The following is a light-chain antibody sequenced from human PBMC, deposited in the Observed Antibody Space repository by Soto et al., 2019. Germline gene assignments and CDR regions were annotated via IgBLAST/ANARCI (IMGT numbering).Light chain of an antibody. J-gene: IGLJ1*01. CDR2: EVT. Sequence: QSALTQPASVSGSPGQSITISCTGTSSDIGSYNLVSWYQQHPGKAPKLIIYEVTERPSGVSNRFSGSKSGNTASLTITGLQAEDDADDYCCSYAVGPTYRYVFGAGTKVTVL. V-gene: IGLV2-23*02. CDR1: SSDIGSYNL. CDR3: CSYAVGPTYRYV.